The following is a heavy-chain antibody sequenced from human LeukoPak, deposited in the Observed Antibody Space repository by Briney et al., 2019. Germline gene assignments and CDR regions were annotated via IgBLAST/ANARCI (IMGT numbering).Heavy chain of an antibody. D-gene: IGHD3-9*01. J-gene: IGHJ4*02. CDR2: ISGSGGST. Sequence: GGSLRLSCAASGFTFSSYAMSWVREAPGKGLEWVSAISGSGGSTYYADSVKGRFTTSRDNSKTTLYLQMNSLRAEDTAVYYCAKVKNDILTVYYPYSFDYWGQGTLVTVSS. CDR3: AKVKNDILTVYYPYSFDY. V-gene: IGHV3-23*01. CDR1: GFTFSSYA.